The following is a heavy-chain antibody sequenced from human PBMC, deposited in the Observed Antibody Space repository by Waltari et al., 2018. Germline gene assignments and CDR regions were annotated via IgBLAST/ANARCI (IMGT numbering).Heavy chain of an antibody. V-gene: IGHV5-51*01. J-gene: IGHJ3*01. CDR2: FFPGDADT. CDR3: ARELIWPGELGPFDL. D-gene: IGHD1-26*01. CDR1: GYSFSSYW. Sequence: EVQLVQSGTQVKKPGESLRISCKASGYSFSSYWIGWVRQMPGKGMEWMGIFFPGDADTRYTPASQGRVTISADKSTGTAYLQFSSLTASDTAMYFCARELIWPGELGPFDLWGQGTFVSVSS.